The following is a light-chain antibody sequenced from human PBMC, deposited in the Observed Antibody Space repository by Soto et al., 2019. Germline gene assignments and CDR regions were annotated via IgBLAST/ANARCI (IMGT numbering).Light chain of an antibody. Sequence: QPVLTQSSSASASLGSSVKLTCTLSSGHSSYIIAWHQQQPGKAPRYLMKLEGSGSYNKGSGVPDRFSGSSSGADRYLTISNLQSEDEADYYCVTWDSNTYVFGTGTKLTVL. V-gene: IGLV4-60*03. J-gene: IGLJ1*01. CDR3: VTWDSNTYV. CDR2: LEGSGSY. CDR1: SGHSSYI.